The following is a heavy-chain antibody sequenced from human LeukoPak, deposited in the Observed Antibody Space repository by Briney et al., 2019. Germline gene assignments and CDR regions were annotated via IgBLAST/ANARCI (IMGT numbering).Heavy chain of an antibody. CDR3: ARVSSDCSSTSCYVYDAFDI. CDR1: GYTFTSYY. V-gene: IGHV1-46*01. CDR2: INPSGGST. J-gene: IGHJ3*02. Sequence: ASAKVSCKASGYTFTSYYMHWVRQAPGPGLEWLGIINPSGGSTSYAQKFQGRVTMTRDTSTSTVYMELSSLRSEDTAVYYCARVSSDCSSTSCYVYDAFDIWGQGTMVTVSS. D-gene: IGHD2-2*01.